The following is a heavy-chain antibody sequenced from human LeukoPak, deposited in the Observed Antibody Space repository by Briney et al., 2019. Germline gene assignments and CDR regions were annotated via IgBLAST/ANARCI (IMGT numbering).Heavy chain of an antibody. CDR2: IIPIFGTT. CDR1: GGTFISYA. Sequence: ASVKVSCKASGGTFISYAISWVRQAPGQGLEWMGGIIPIFGTTNYAQKFQGRVTITADESTSTAYMELSSLRSEDTAVYYCARDVDYYGSGSNDYWGQGTLVTVSS. CDR3: ARDVDYYGSGSNDY. D-gene: IGHD3-10*01. J-gene: IGHJ4*02. V-gene: IGHV1-69*13.